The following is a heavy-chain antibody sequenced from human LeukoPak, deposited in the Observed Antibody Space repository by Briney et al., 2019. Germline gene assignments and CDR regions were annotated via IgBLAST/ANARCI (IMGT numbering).Heavy chain of an antibody. J-gene: IGHJ4*02. V-gene: IGHV4-59*08. CDR2: IYYSGST. CDR1: GGSISSYY. CDR3: AGTNTYYYDSSGYYSY. Sequence: SETLSLTCTVSGGSISSYYWSWIRQPPGKGLEWIGYIYYSGSTNCNPSLKSRVTISVDTSKNQFSLKLSSVTAADTAVYYCAGTNTYYYDSSGYYSYWGQGTLVTVSS. D-gene: IGHD3-22*01.